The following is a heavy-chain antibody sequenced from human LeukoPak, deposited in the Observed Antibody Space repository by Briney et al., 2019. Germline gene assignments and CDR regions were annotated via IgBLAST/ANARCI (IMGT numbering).Heavy chain of an antibody. V-gene: IGHV3-33*06. D-gene: IGHD4-17*01. CDR2: TWYDGSKE. CDR1: GFTINYYG. Sequence: GKSLRHSREVSGFTINYYGIHWVRHAPGKGLEWLALTWYDGSKEYYADSVQGRFTISRDDLTKTVYLQMNNLRVEDTGLYYCAKEFTVSSPRGGLVSWGQGTLVTVSS. CDR3: AKEFTVSSPRGGLVS. J-gene: IGHJ5*01.